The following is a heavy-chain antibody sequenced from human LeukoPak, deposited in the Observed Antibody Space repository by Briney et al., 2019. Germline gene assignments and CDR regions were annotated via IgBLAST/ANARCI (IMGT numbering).Heavy chain of an antibody. D-gene: IGHD6-19*01. V-gene: IGHV1-46*01. CDR3: AREWGSSGWYGY. CDR1: GYTFTSNY. CDR2: ISPSGGST. Sequence: ASVKVSCKAFGYTFTSNYMHWVRQAPGQGPEWMGVISPSGGSTTYAQKFQGRVTMTRDMSTSTVYMELSSLRSEDTAVYYCAREWGSSGWYGYWGQGTLVTVSS. J-gene: IGHJ4*02.